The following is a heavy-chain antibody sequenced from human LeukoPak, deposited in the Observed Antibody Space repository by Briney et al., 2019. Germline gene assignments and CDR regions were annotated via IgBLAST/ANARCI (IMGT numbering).Heavy chain of an antibody. CDR2: ISYDGSNK. D-gene: IGHD1-26*01. Sequence: GGSLRLSCAASGFTFSSYGMHWVRQAPGKGLEWVAVISYDGSNKYYADSVKGRFTISRDNSKNTLYLQMNSLRTEDTAVYYCARGGSYAAFDIWGQGTMVTVSS. CDR1: GFTFSSYG. CDR3: ARGGSYAAFDI. J-gene: IGHJ3*02. V-gene: IGHV3-30*03.